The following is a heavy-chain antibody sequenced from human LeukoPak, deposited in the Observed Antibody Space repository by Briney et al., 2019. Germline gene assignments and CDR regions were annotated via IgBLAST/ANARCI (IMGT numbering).Heavy chain of an antibody. J-gene: IGHJ6*03. V-gene: IGHV4-34*01. D-gene: IGHD6-6*01. CDR3: AARPAHYYYYYYMDV. CDR2: INHSGST. Sequence: PSETLSLTCAVYGGFFSGYYWSWIRQPPGKGLEWIGEINHSGSTNYNPSLKSRVTISVDTSKNQFSLKLSSVTAADTSVYYCAARPAHYYYYYYMDVWGKGTTVTVSS. CDR1: GGFFSGYY.